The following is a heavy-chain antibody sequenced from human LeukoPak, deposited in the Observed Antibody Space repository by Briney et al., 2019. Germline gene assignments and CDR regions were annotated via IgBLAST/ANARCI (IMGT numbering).Heavy chain of an antibody. Sequence: PGGSLRLSCAASGFTFSSYSMNWVRQAPGKGLEWVSSISSSSSYIYCADSVKGRFTISRDNAKNSLYLQMNSLRAEDTAVYYCARINRMGFLGMDVWGQGTTVTVSS. V-gene: IGHV3-21*01. D-gene: IGHD2-15*01. CDR3: ARINRMGFLGMDV. CDR2: ISSSSSYI. J-gene: IGHJ6*02. CDR1: GFTFSSYS.